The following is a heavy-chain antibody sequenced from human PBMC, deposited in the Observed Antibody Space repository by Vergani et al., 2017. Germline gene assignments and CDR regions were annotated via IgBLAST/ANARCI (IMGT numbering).Heavy chain of an antibody. D-gene: IGHD2/OR15-2a*01. Sequence: EVQLVESGGGLVKPGGSLRLSCAASGFTFSNAWMSWVRQAPGKGLEWVGRIKSKTDGGTTDYAAPVKGRFTISRDDSKNTLYLQMNSLRAEDTAVYYCASGAVWDCDYVLYYYYGMDVWGQGTTVTVSS. CDR2: IKSKTDGGTT. J-gene: IGHJ6*02. CDR3: ASGAVWDCDYVLYYYYGMDV. CDR1: GFTFSNAW. V-gene: IGHV3-15*01.